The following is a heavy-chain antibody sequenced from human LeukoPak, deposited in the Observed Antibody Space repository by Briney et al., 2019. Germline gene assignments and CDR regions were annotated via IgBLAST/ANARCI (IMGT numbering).Heavy chain of an antibody. V-gene: IGHV3-48*03. D-gene: IGHD2-8*01. CDR3: AGVSRGPDWFDP. Sequence: PGGSLRLSCAASGFTFSSYEMNWVRQAPGKGLEWLSYITGGGRTIYYADSVKGRLTISRDNAKDSLYLQMKSLRAEDTAVYSGAGVSRGPDWFDPWGKGTLVTVSS. CDR2: ITGGGRTI. J-gene: IGHJ5*02. CDR1: GFTFSSYE.